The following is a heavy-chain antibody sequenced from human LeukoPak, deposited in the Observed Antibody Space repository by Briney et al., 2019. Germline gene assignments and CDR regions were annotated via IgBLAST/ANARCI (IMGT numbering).Heavy chain of an antibody. CDR1: GGSISSYY. D-gene: IGHD3-10*01. V-gene: IGHV4-59*01. Sequence: PSETLSLTCTVSGGSISSYYWSWIRQPPGKGLEWIGYIYYSGSTNYNPSLKSRVTISADTSKNQFSLKLSSVTAADTAVYYCARDTGVYFDYWGQGTLVTVSS. CDR3: ARDTGVYFDY. CDR2: IYYSGST. J-gene: IGHJ4*02.